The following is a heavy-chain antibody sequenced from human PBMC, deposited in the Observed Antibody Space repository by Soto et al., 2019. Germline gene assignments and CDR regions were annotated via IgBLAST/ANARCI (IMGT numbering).Heavy chain of an antibody. D-gene: IGHD4-4*01. CDR1: GGSISSYY. Sequence: SETLSLTCTVSGGSISSYYWSWIRQPPGKGLEWIGYIYYSGSTNYSPSLKSRVTISVDTSKNQFSLKLSSVTAADTAVYYCARSPYYSNFDYWGQGTLVTSPQ. CDR3: ARSPYYSNFDY. V-gene: IGHV4-59*01. CDR2: IYYSGST. J-gene: IGHJ4*02.